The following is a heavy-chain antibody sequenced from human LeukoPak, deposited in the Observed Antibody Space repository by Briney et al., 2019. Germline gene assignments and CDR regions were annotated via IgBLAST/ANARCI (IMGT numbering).Heavy chain of an antibody. CDR3: ARDRNTIFGVVIPFDY. CDR1: GGTFSSYA. CDR2: IIPIFGTA. V-gene: IGHV1-69*01. Sequence: SVKVSCKASGGTFSSYAISWVRQAPGQGLEWMGGIIPIFGTANYAQKFQGRVTITADGSTSTAYMELSSLRSEDTAVYYCARDRNTIFGVVIPFDYWGQGTLVTVSS. J-gene: IGHJ4*02. D-gene: IGHD3-3*01.